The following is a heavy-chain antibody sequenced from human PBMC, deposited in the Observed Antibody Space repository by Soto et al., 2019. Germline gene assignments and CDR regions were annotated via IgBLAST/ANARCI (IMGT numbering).Heavy chain of an antibody. V-gene: IGHV4-39*01. CDR3: ARGDDYGD. D-gene: IGHD3-16*01. CDR2: IYYSGST. J-gene: IGHJ4*02. CDR1: GGSISRSTYY. Sequence: QLQLQESGPGLVKPSETLSLTCTVSGGSISRSTYYWGWIRQPPGKGLEWIGSIYYSGSTSYNPSLKSRVTISVDTSKNQFSLKLISVTAADTAVYYCARGDDYGDWGQGTLVTVSS.